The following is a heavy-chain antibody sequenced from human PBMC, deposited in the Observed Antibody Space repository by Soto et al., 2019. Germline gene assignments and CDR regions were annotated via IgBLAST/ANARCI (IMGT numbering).Heavy chain of an antibody. CDR3: ARAGEFWSGPQVSPADY. CDR2: ISSSSSTI. J-gene: IGHJ4*02. CDR1: GFTFSSYS. V-gene: IGHV3-48*01. D-gene: IGHD3-3*01. Sequence: GGSLRLSCAASGFTFSSYSMNWVRQAPGKGLEWVSYISSSSSTIYYADSVKGRFTISRDNAKNSLYLQMNSLRAEDTAVYYCARAGEFWSGPQVSPADYSGQGTLVTVSS.